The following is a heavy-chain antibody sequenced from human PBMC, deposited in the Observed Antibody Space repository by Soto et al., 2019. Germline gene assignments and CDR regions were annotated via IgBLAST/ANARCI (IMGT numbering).Heavy chain of an antibody. Sequence: EVQLLESGGGLVEPGGSLRLSCAASGFTFSTFAMTWVRQGPGKGLEWVSYIGAHEDGYTQYAESVKGRFTVSRDNSKNTIHLQTNSLRADDTAIYYCAKGHWAVSWGPGVLVTVSS. CDR2: IGAHEDGYT. V-gene: IGHV3-23*01. CDR3: AKGHWAVS. CDR1: GFTFSTFA. J-gene: IGHJ5*01.